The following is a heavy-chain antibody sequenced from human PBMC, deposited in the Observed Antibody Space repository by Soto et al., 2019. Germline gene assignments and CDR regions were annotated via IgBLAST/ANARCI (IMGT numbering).Heavy chain of an antibody. J-gene: IGHJ4*02. V-gene: IGHV1-3*01. CDR1: GYTFTTYD. CDR2: INAGNGNT. D-gene: IGHD2-15*01. Sequence: GASVKVSCKASGYTFTTYDFNWVRQAPGQRLEWMGWINAGNGNTKYSQKFQGRVTITRDTSASTAYMELSSLRSEDTAVYYCARGPGGPDGPGDYWGQGTLVTVSS. CDR3: ARGPGGPDGPGDY.